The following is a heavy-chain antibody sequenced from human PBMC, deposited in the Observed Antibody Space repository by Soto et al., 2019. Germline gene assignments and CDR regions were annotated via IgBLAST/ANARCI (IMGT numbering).Heavy chain of an antibody. CDR1: GFTFSSYG. CDR3: ARVLMTGYGMDV. CDR2: IWYDGSNK. J-gene: IGHJ6*02. V-gene: IGHV3-33*01. Sequence: GGSLRLSCAASGFTFSSYGMHWVRQAPGKGLEWVAVIWYDGSNKYYADSVKGRFTISRDSSKNTLYLQMNSLRAEDTAVYYCARVLMTGYGMDVWGQGTTVTVSS.